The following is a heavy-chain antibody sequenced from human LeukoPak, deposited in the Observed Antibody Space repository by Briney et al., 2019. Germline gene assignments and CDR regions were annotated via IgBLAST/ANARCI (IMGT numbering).Heavy chain of an antibody. J-gene: IGHJ5*02. Sequence: ASVKVSCKASGYTFTGYYMHWVRQAPGQGLEWMGWINPNSGGTNYAQKFQGRVTMTRDTSISTAYMELSRLRSDDTAVYYCARAMVRIAATLITQANWFDPWGQGTLVTVSS. CDR1: GYTFTGYY. V-gene: IGHV1-2*02. CDR2: INPNSGGT. D-gene: IGHD6-13*01. CDR3: ARAMVRIAATLITQANWFDP.